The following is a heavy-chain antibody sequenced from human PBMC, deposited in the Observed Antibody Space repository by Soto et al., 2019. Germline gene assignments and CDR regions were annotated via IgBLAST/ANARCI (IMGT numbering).Heavy chain of an antibody. CDR2: ISYDGSNK. J-gene: IGHJ4*02. CDR1: GFTFSSYG. D-gene: IGHD3-22*01. CDR3: AKGGYYDSSGYWPHFDY. V-gene: IGHV3-30*18. Sequence: QVQLVESGGGVVQPGRSLRLSCAASGFTFSSYGMLWVRQAPGKGLEWVAVISYDGSNKYYADSVKGRFTISRDNSKNTLYLQMNSLRAEDTAVYYCAKGGYYDSSGYWPHFDYWGQGTLVTVSS.